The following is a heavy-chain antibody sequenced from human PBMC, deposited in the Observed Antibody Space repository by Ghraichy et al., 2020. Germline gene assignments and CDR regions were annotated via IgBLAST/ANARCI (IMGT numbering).Heavy chain of an antibody. V-gene: IGHV3-23*01. CDR3: AKSAADFSYGEYTYFHY. J-gene: IGHJ4*02. CDR1: GFTFSGYA. CDR2: ISGSGSST. Sequence: GGSLRLSCAASGFTFSGYAMSWVRQAPGKGLEWVSAISGSGSSTHYADSVKGRFTISRDNSKNTLYLQMNSLRAEDTAVYYCAKSAADFSYGEYTYFHYWGQGTLVTVSS. D-gene: IGHD4-17*01.